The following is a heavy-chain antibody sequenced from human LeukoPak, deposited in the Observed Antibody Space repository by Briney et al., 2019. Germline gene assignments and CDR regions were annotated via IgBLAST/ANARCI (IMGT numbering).Heavy chain of an antibody. V-gene: IGHV3-23*01. D-gene: IGHD6-19*01. CDR3: AKRSEYTTGWFFHF. J-gene: IGHJ4*02. CDR1: GFSFSSYA. CDR2: ISGSGDNT. Sequence: PGGSLKLSCAASGFSFSSYAMSWVRRAPGKGLEWVSSISGSGDNTYYAESVKGRFTISRDNSKNTLFLQMNSLRAEDTAVFYCAKRSEYTTGWFFHFWGQGTLVTVSS.